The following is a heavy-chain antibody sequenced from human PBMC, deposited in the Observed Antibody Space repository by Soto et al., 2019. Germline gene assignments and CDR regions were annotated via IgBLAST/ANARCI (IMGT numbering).Heavy chain of an antibody. J-gene: IGHJ4*02. CDR3: ARDPALGGPFDY. Sequence: SYVISWVRQAPGQGLEWMGWINAYNGNTKYAQKVQGRVIMTTDTSTSTAYMELRSLRSDDTAVYYCARDPALGGPFDYWGQGTLVTVSS. CDR1: SYV. CDR2: INAYNGNT. V-gene: IGHV1-18*01. D-gene: IGHD3-16*01.